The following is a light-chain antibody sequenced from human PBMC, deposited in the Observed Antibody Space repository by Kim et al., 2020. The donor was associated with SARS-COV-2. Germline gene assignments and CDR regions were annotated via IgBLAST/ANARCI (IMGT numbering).Light chain of an antibody. Sequence: KVPLSSSESGHNIGNNYESRYQQLPRTAHNLLLYDNNKRPSGIPDRFSGSKSDTSATLGITGLQTGDEADYYCETWDSSLSAGNYVFGTGTKVTVL. CDR1: GHNIGNNY. J-gene: IGLJ1*01. CDR2: DNN. V-gene: IGLV1-51*01. CDR3: ETWDSSLSAGNYV.